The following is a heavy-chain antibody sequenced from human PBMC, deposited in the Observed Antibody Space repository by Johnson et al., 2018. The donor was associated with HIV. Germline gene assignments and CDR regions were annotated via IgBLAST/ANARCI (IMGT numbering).Heavy chain of an antibody. Sequence: VQLVESGGGLVKPGGSLRLSCAASGFTFDDYAMHWVRQAPGKGLEWVSGISWNSGSIGYADSVKGRFTISRDNAKNSLYLQMNSLRAEDTAVYYCARKGWVDAFDIWGQGTMVTVSS. V-gene: IGHV3-9*01. CDR1: GFTFDDYA. J-gene: IGHJ3*02. CDR3: ARKGWVDAFDI. D-gene: IGHD6-19*01. CDR2: ISWNSGSI.